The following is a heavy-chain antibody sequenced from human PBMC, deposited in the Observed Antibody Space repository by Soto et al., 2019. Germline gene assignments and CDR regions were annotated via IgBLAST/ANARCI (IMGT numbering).Heavy chain of an antibody. D-gene: IGHD2-2*01. Sequence: SVKVSCKASGGTFSSYAISWFRQAPGQGLEWMGGIIPIFGTANYAQKFQGRVTITADKSTSTAYMELSSLRSEDTAVYYCARVHRGVVVVPAAGIYYYGMDVWGQGTTVTVSS. CDR3: ARVHRGVVVVPAAGIYYYGMDV. CDR1: GGTFSSYA. J-gene: IGHJ6*02. V-gene: IGHV1-69*06. CDR2: IIPIFGTA.